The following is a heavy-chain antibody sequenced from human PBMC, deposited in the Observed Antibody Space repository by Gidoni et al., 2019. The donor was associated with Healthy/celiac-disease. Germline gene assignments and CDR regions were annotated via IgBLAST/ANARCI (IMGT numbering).Heavy chain of an antibody. Sequence: QLQLQESGSGLVKPSQTLSLTCAGSGGSISSGGYSWSWIRQPPGKGLEWIGYIYHSGSTYYNPSLKSRVTISVDRSKNQFSLKLSSVTAADTAVYYCARLGSITISYAFDIWGQGTMVTVSS. CDR2: IYHSGST. D-gene: IGHD3-3*01. CDR3: ARLGSITISYAFDI. J-gene: IGHJ3*02. V-gene: IGHV4-30-2*01. CDR1: GGSISSGGYS.